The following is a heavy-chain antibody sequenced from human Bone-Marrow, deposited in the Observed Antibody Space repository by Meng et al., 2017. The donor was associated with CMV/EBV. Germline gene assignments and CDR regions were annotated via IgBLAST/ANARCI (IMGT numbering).Heavy chain of an antibody. J-gene: IGHJ4*02. CDR1: GFTFSSYW. Sequence: GGSLRLSCAASGFTFSSYWMHWVRQGPGKGLVWVSRINSEGSSTNYADSVKGRFTISRDNAKNTLYLQMNRLRAEDTAVYYGARDIGRSGGWGQGTLVTVSS. D-gene: IGHD3-10*01. V-gene: IGHV3-74*01. CDR3: ARDIGRSGG. CDR2: INSEGSST.